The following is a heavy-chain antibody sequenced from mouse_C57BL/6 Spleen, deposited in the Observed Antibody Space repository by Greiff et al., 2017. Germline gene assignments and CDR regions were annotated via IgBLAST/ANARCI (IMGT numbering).Heavy chain of an antibody. CDR3: ASSTEVATRGAMDY. V-gene: IGHV2-2*01. CDR2: IWSGGST. D-gene: IGHD1-1*01. J-gene: IGHJ4*01. Sequence: VHLVESGPGLVQPSQSLSITCTVSGFSLTSYGVHWVRQSPGKGLEWLGVIWSGGSTDYNAAFISRLSISKDNSKSQVFFKMNSLQADDTAIYYCASSTEVATRGAMDYWGQGTSVTVSS. CDR1: GFSLTSYG.